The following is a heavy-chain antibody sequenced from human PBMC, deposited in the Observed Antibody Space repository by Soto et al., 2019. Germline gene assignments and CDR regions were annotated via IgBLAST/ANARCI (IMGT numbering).Heavy chain of an antibody. CDR3: ARDPPGLAEKFRSGEAFDI. CDR1: GYTFTGYY. CDR2: INPNSGGT. D-gene: IGHD1-26*01. V-gene: IGHV1-2*02. J-gene: IGHJ3*02. Sequence: ASVKVSCKASGYTFTGYYMHWVRQAPGQGLEWMGWINPNSGGTNYAQKFQGRVTMTRDTSISTAYMELSRLRSDDTAVYYCARDPPGLAEKFRSGEAFDIWGQGTMVTVSS.